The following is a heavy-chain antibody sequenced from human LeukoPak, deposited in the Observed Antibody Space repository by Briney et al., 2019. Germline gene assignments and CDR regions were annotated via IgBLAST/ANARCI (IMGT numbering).Heavy chain of an antibody. J-gene: IGHJ4*02. D-gene: IGHD2-2*01. CDR2: ISAYNGNT. Sequence: GASVKVSCKASGYTFNSYGISWVRQAPGQGLEWMGWISAYNGNTNYAQKLQGRVTMTTDTSTSTAYMELRSLRSDDTAVYYCARALCSSTSCYEVVGYWGQGTLVSVSS. CDR1: GYTFNSYG. V-gene: IGHV1-18*01. CDR3: ARALCSSTSCYEVVGY.